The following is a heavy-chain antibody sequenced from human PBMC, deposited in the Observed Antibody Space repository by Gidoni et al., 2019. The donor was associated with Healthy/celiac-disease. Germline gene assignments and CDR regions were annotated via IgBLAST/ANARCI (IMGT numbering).Heavy chain of an antibody. D-gene: IGHD3-22*01. J-gene: IGHJ3*02. CDR1: GYTFTSYA. V-gene: IGHV1-3*01. Sequence: QVQLVQSGAEVKKPGASVKVSCKASGYTFTSYAMHWVRQAPGQRLEWMGWINAGNGNTKYSQKFQGRVTITRDTSASTAYMELSSLRSEDTAVYYCARDEAYYDSSGYYEGYAFDIWGQGTMVTVSS. CDR2: INAGNGNT. CDR3: ARDEAYYDSSGYYEGYAFDI.